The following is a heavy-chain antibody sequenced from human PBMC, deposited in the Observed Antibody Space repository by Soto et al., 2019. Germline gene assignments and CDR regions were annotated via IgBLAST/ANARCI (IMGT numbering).Heavy chain of an antibody. Sequence: PGGSLRLSCAASGFTFDDYGMSWVRQAPGKGLEWVSGINWNGGSTGYADSVKGRFTISRDNAKNSLYLQMNSLRAEDTALYYCARLYGSGSTRRVRIDYWGQGTLVTSPQ. V-gene: IGHV3-20*04. CDR3: ARLYGSGSTRRVRIDY. CDR1: GFTFDDYG. J-gene: IGHJ4*02. D-gene: IGHD3-10*01. CDR2: INWNGGST.